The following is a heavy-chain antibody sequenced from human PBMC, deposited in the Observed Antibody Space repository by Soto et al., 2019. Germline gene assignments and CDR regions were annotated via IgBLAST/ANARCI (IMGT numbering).Heavy chain of an antibody. CDR3: ARGIYSDLGYCSGGSCSYWFDP. J-gene: IGHJ5*02. CDR2: VNPNSGNT. Sequence: ASVKVSCKASGYTFTNYDINWVRQATGQGLEWMGWVNPNSGNTGYPQKFQGRVTMTSNTSITTAYMELNSLRSDDTGVYYCARGIYSDLGYCSGGSCSYWFDPWGQGTLVTVSS. D-gene: IGHD2-15*01. CDR1: GYTFTNYD. V-gene: IGHV1-8*01.